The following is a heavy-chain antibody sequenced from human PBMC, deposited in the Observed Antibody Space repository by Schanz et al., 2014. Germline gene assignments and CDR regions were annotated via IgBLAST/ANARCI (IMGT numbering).Heavy chain of an antibody. J-gene: IGHJ3*02. Sequence: QVQLVESGGGVVQPGGSLRLSCAASGFIFGDYAIHWVRQAPGKGLEWVAAISNHGLNTYFGDSVKGRFTISRDNSRNTVFLQMNSLRAEDTAVYYCAKDFFIGVARGVIISHDAIDIWGQGTKVTVSS. CDR2: ISNHGLNT. V-gene: IGHV3-30*18. D-gene: IGHD3-10*01. CDR3: AKDFFIGVARGVIISHDAIDI. CDR1: GFIFGDYA.